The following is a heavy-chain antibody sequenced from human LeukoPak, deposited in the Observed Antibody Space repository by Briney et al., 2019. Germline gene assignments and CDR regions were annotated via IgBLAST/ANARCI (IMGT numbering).Heavy chain of an antibody. D-gene: IGHD3-3*01. CDR2: ISSSGSTI. CDR3: ARVGTDNYDFWSGYLYYFDY. Sequence: GGSLRLSCAASGFTFSDYYMSWIRQAPGKGLEWVSYISSSGSTIYYADSVKGRFTISRDNAKNSLYLQMNSRRAEDTAVYYCARVGTDNYDFWSGYLYYFDYWGQGTLVTVSS. CDR1: GFTFSDYY. V-gene: IGHV3-11*04. J-gene: IGHJ4*02.